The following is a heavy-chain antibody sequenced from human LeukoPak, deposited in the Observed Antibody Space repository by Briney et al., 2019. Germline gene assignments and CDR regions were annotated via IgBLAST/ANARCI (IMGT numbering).Heavy chain of an antibody. Sequence: GASVKVSCKASGYTFTGYYMHWVRQAPGQGLEWMGWINPNSGGTNYAQEFQGRVTMTRDTSISTAYMELSRLRSDDTAVYYCAAIYDILTGYDYWGQGTLVTVSS. CDR1: GYTFTGYY. CDR3: AAIYDILTGYDY. D-gene: IGHD3-9*01. CDR2: INPNSGGT. V-gene: IGHV1-2*02. J-gene: IGHJ4*02.